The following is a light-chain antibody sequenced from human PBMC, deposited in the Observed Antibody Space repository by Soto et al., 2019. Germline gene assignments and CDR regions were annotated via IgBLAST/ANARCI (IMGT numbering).Light chain of an antibody. CDR2: DND. Sequence: QSVLTHPPSVSAAPGQKGTISCSGSSSNIGNNYVFWYQQRPGTAPKLLIYDNDKRPSRIPDRFSGSKSGTSATLGITGLQTGDEADYYCATWDRSLSVGVFGGGTKLTVL. J-gene: IGLJ2*01. V-gene: IGLV1-51*01. CDR1: SSNIGNNY. CDR3: ATWDRSLSVGV.